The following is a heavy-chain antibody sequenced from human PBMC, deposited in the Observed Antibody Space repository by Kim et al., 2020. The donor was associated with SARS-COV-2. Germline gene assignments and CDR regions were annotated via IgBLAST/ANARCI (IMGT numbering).Heavy chain of an antibody. D-gene: IGHD1-26*01. CDR1: GYSISRGYS. J-gene: IGHJ4*02. CDR3: AGDYGATPNYFDF. Sequence: SETLSLTCSVSGYSISRGYSWGWIRQPPGKGLEWIGSFFHGGTTDYNPSLKNRATVSVDTSKNQFSLRLTSVTATDTALYFCAGDYGATPNYFDFWGQG. V-gene: IGHV4-38-2*02. CDR2: FFHGGTT.